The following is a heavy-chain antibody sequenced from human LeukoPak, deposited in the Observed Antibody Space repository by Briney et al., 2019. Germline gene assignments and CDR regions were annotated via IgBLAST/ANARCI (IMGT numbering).Heavy chain of an antibody. D-gene: IGHD6-13*01. CDR2: FDPEDGET. J-gene: IGHJ4*02. CDR3: ASSSSWYYYFDY. V-gene: IGHV1-24*01. Sequence: ASVKVSCKASGYTFTGYYMHWVRQAPGKGLEWMGGFDPEDGETIYAQKFQGRVTMTEDTSTDTAYMELSSLRSEDTAVYYCASSSSWYYYFDYWGQGTLVTVSS. CDR1: GYTFTGYY.